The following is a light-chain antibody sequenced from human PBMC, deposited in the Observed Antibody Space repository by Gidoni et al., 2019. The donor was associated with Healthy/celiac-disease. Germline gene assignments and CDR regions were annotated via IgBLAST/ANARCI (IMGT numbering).Light chain of an antibody. CDR1: QSVSSSY. V-gene: IGKV3-20*01. Sequence: EIVLTQSPGTLSLSPGERATLSCRASQSVSSSYLAWYQQKPGQAPRLRIYGASSRATGIPDRFSGSGSGTDFTLTISRLEPEDFAVYYCQQYGSSPWTCXXXTKVEIK. CDR2: GAS. J-gene: IGKJ1*01. CDR3: QQYGSSPWT.